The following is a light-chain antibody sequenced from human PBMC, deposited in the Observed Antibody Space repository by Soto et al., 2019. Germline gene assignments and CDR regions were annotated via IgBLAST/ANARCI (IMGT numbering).Light chain of an antibody. CDR3: QSYDSSLSAVV. CDR1: SSNIGAGSA. CDR2: GNN. Sequence: QSVLTQPPSVSGAPGQTVTISCSGSSSNIGAGSAVYWYQHLPGTAPKLLIYGNNNRPSGVPDRFSGSKSGTSASLAITGLQAEDEADYYCQSYDSSLSAVVFGGGTQLTVL. V-gene: IGLV1-40*01. J-gene: IGLJ2*01.